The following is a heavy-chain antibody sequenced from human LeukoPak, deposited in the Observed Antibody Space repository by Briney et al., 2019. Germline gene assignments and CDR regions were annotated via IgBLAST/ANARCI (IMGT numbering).Heavy chain of an antibody. V-gene: IGHV1-69*04. J-gene: IGHJ4*02. D-gene: IGHD6-13*01. Sequence: ASVKVSCKASGGTFSSYAISWVRQAPGQGPEWMGRIIPILGIANYAQKFQGRVTITTDESTSTAYMELSSLRSEDTAVYYCARGRYSSSWRYYFDYWGQGTLVTVSS. CDR1: GGTFSSYA. CDR2: IIPILGIA. CDR3: ARGRYSSSWRYYFDY.